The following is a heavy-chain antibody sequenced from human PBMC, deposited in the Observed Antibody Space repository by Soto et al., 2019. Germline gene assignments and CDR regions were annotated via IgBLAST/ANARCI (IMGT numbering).Heavy chain of an antibody. CDR3: ARAGYASGNYYNNWGGP. CDR1: GFTFDDYA. D-gene: IGHD3-10*01. J-gene: IGHJ5*02. CDR2: INWKGDST. V-gene: IGHV3-20*04. Sequence: PGGSLRLSCAASGFTFDDYAMNWVRQAPGKGLEWVSGINWKGDSTAYGDSVKGRFTISRDDAKNSLYLQMDSLSAEDTAFYYCARAGYASGNYYNNWGGPWGQGTLVTVSS.